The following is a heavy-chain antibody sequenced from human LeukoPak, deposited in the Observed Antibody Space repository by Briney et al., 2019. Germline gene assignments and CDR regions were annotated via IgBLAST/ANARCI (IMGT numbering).Heavy chain of an antibody. Sequence: SVKVSCKASGGTFSSYAISWVRQAPGQGLEWMGRIIPILGIANYAQKFQGRVTVTADKSTSTAYMELSSLRSEDTAVYYCATASGRRFDYWGQGTLVTVSS. V-gene: IGHV1-69*04. CDR3: ATASGRRFDY. CDR1: GGTFSSYA. CDR2: IIPILGIA. D-gene: IGHD6-19*01. J-gene: IGHJ4*02.